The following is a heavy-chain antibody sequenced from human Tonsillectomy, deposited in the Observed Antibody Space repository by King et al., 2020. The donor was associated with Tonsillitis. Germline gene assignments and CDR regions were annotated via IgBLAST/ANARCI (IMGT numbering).Heavy chain of an antibody. D-gene: IGHD3-22*01. CDR2: ISGSGGST. CDR1: GFTFSSYA. V-gene: IGHV3-23*04. J-gene: IGHJ3*02. Sequence: VQLVESGGGLVQPGGSLRLSCAASGFTFSSYAMSWVRQAPGKGLEWISAISGSGGSTYYPDSVKGRFTISRDNSKTTLYLQMNSLRAEDTAVYYCAKDWGSKGVVITHDAFDIWGQGTMVTVSS. CDR3: AKDWGSKGVVITHDAFDI.